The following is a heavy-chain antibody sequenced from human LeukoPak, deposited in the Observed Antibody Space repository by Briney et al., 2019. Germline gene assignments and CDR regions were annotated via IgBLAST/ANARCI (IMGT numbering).Heavy chain of an antibody. Sequence: ASVKVSCKASGYTFTSYGISWVRQAPGQGLEWMGGIIPIFGTANYAQKFQGRVTITADKSTSTAYMELSSLRSEDTAVYYCATRSVYYYDSSGYYYDSDYWGQGTLVTVSS. V-gene: IGHV1-69*06. CDR2: IIPIFGTA. J-gene: IGHJ4*02. CDR1: GYTFTSYG. D-gene: IGHD3-22*01. CDR3: ATRSVYYYDSSGYYYDSDY.